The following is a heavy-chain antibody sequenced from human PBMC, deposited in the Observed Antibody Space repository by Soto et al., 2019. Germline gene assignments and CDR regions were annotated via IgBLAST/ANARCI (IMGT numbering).Heavy chain of an antibody. CDR1: GFTVSSSY. V-gene: IGHV3-53*01. CDR3: ARPRYPNGCFDY. Sequence: GGSLRLSCAACGFTVSSSYISWVRQAPGKGLEWVSVIYSGGSTYYVDSVKGRFTISRDNSKNTLYLQMNSLRAEDTAVYYCARPRYPNGCFDYWGQGTLVTVSS. CDR2: IYSGGST. D-gene: IGHD1-1*01. J-gene: IGHJ4*02.